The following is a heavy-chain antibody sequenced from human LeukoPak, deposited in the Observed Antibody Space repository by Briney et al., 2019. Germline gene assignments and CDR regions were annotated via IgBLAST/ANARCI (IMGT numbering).Heavy chain of an antibody. D-gene: IGHD1-1*01. CDR1: GFTFSDYY. CDR2: ISRSGSTM. J-gene: IGHJ4*02. V-gene: IGHV3-11*01. CDR3: ARDLSRPTGGFDY. Sequence: PGWSLRLSCAASGFTFSDYYMSWMRQAPGKGLEGVSYISRSGSTMYYADSVKGRFTISRDNAKNSLYLQMNSLRAEDTAVYYCARDLSRPTGGFDYWGQGTLVTVSS.